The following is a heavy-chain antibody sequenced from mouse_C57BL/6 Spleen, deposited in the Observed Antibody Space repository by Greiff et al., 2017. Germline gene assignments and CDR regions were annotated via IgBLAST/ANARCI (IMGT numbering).Heavy chain of an antibody. V-gene: IGHV1-81*01. D-gene: IGHD1-1*01. Sequence: VQLQQPGAELARPGASVQLSCKASGYTFTSSGISWVKQRTGQGLVWIGELYPRSGNTYYNEKFKGKATLTADKASSTAYMELRSLTSEDSAVYFCALLATCDWGQGTLVTVSA. CDR3: ALLATCD. CDR1: GYTFTSSG. J-gene: IGHJ3*01. CDR2: LYPRSGNT.